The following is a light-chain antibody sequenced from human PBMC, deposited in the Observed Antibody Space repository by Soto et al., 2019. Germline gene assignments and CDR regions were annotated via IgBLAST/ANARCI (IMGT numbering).Light chain of an antibody. J-gene: IGKJ2*01. CDR1: QSVSSY. CDR2: EAS. V-gene: IGKV3-11*01. CDR3: QQRSYWPPYT. Sequence: EIVMTQSPATLSVSAGERATLSCRARQSVSSYLAWYQQKPGQAPRLLIYEASNRATGIPARFSGSGSGTDFTLTISSLESEDSAVYYCQQRSYWPPYTFGQGTKVDIK.